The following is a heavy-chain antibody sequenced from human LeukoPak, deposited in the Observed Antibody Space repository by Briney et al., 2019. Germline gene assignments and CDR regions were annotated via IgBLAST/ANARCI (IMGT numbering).Heavy chain of an antibody. Sequence: SVSVSCKASGGTFSSYAISWVRQAPGQGLEWRGGIIPIFGTANYAQKLQGRVTMTTDTPTSTAYMELRSLRSDDTAVYYCASLGGLAVAHEREYYYYYGMAVWGQGTTVTVSS. V-gene: IGHV1-69*05. J-gene: IGHJ6*02. CDR1: GGTFSSYA. CDR2: IIPIFGTA. CDR3: ASLGGLAVAHEREYYYYYGMAV. D-gene: IGHD6-19*01.